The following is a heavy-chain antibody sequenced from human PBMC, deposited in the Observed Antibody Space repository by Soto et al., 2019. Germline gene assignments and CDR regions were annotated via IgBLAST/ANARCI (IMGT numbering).Heavy chain of an antibody. D-gene: IGHD5-18*01. CDR3: ARTYSYGRGGWFDP. CDR2: IYYSGST. J-gene: IGHJ5*02. Sequence: PSETLSLTCTVSGGSISSYYWSWIRQPPGKGLEWIGYIYYSGSTNYNPSLKSRVTISVDTSKNQFSLKLSSVTAADTAVYYCARTYSYGRGGWFDPWGQGTLVTVSS. V-gene: IGHV4-59*01. CDR1: GGSISSYY.